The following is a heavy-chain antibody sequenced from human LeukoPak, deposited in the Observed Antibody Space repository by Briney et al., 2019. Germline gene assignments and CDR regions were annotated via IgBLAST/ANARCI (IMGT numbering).Heavy chain of an antibody. V-gene: IGHV4-39*01. CDR2: IYYSGST. D-gene: IGHD3-16*02. CDR1: DGSISSSSYY. CDR3: ARLSTYYDYVWGSYRPYYFDY. J-gene: IGHJ4*02. Sequence: SETLSLTCTVSDGSISSSSYYWGWIRQPPGKGLEWIGSIYYSGSTYYNPSLKSRVTISVDTSKNQFSLKLSSVTAADTAVYYCARLSTYYDYVWGSYRPYYFDYWGQGTLVTVSS.